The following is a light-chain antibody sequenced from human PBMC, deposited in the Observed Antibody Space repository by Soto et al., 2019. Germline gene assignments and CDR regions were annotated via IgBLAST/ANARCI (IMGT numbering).Light chain of an antibody. J-gene: IGKJ1*01. V-gene: IGKV3-15*01. CDR3: QQYNNWFT. Sequence: EIVMTQSPVTVSVSPGERATLSCRASQSVSGNLAWYQKKPGQAPRLLIYGASTRATGIPVRFSGSGSGTEFTLTIGSLQSEDFAVYYCQQYNNWFTFGQGTKVEMK. CDR1: QSVSGN. CDR2: GAS.